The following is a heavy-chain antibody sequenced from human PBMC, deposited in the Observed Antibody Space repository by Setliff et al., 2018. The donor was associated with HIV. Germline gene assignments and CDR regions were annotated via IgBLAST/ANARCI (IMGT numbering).Heavy chain of an antibody. D-gene: IGHD2-15*01. CDR3: ARDKDGFDI. J-gene: IGHJ3*02. CDR2: INPNSGDT. V-gene: IGHV1-2*06. Sequence: ASVKVSCKASGYTFTGYYINWVRRAPGQGLEWMGRINPNSGDTNYTQSFQGRVTMTRDRSINTAYLDLSSLKSDDTAVYYCARDKDGFDIWGQGTMVTVSS. CDR1: GYTFTGYY.